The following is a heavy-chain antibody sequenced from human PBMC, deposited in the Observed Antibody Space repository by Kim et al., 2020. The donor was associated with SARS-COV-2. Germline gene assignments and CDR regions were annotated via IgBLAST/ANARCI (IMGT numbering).Heavy chain of an antibody. V-gene: IGHV4-38-2*02. CDR3: ARDFRLLWFGELSHNWFDP. D-gene: IGHD3-10*01. CDR2: IYHSGST. CDR1: GYSISSGYY. J-gene: IGHJ5*02. Sequence: SETLSLTCTVSGYSISSGYYWGWIRQPPGKGLEWIGSIYHSGSTYYNPSLKSRVTISVDTSKNQFSLKLSSVTAADTAVYYCARDFRLLWFGELSHNWFDPWGQGTLVTVSS.